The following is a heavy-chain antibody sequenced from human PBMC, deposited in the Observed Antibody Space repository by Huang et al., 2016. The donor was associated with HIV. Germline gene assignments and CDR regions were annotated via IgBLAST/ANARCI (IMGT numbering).Heavy chain of an antibody. J-gene: IGHJ4*02. V-gene: IGHV1-69*13. CDR3: ARARGYYDSSVSYYFDY. CDR1: GGTFSSYA. Sequence: QVQLVQSGAEVKKPGSSVKVSCKASGGTFSSYAISWVRQAPGQGLEWMGGIIPILGTANYAQKFQGRVTITADESTSTADMELSSLRSEDTAVYYCARARGYYDSSVSYYFDYWGQGTLVTVSS. CDR2: IIPILGTA. D-gene: IGHD3-22*01.